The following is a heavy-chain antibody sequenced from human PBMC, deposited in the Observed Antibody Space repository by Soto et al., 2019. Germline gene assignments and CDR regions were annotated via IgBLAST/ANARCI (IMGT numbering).Heavy chain of an antibody. Sequence: GGSLRLSCAASGFTFSSYAMSWVRQAPGKGLEWVSAISGSGGSTYYADSVKGRFTISRDNSKNTLYLQMNSLRAEDTAVYYCAFYGGWGDSSGPVFDYWGQGTLVTVSS. CDR1: GFTFSSYA. V-gene: IGHV3-23*01. CDR3: AFYGGWGDSSGPVFDY. J-gene: IGHJ4*02. D-gene: IGHD6-25*01. CDR2: ISGSGGST.